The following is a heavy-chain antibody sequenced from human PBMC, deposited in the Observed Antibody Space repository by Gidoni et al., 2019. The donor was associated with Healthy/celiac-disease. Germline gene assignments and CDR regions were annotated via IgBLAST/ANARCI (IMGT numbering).Heavy chain of an antibody. V-gene: IGHV4-61*02. Sequence: QVQLQESGPGLVKPSQTLSLTCTVSGGSIRSGSYYWSWIRQPAGKGLEWIGRIYTSGSTNYNPSLKSRVTMSVDTSKNQFSLKLSSVTAADTAVYYCASLSSGYYFDYWGQGTLVTVSS. CDR2: IYTSGST. J-gene: IGHJ4*02. D-gene: IGHD3-22*01. CDR1: GGSIRSGSYY. CDR3: ASLSSGYYFDY.